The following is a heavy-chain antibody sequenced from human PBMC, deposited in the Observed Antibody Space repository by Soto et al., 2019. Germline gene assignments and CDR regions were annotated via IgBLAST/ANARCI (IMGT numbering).Heavy chain of an antibody. Sequence: EVQLLESGGGLVQPGGSLRLSCAASGFPFSKYAMSWVRQAPGKGLDWVSGISDSGVTTYSADSVKGRFTISRDNSKNTLYLQMNSLRAEDTAVYYCAKGKGTGVTRVGAFDIWGQGTMVTVSS. J-gene: IGHJ3*02. D-gene: IGHD2-8*02. V-gene: IGHV3-23*01. CDR3: AKGKGTGVTRVGAFDI. CDR1: GFPFSKYA. CDR2: ISDSGVTT.